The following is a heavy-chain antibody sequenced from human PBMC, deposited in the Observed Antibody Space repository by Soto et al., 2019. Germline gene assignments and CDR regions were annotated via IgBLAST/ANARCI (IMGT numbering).Heavy chain of an antibody. V-gene: IGHV3-66*01. CDR2: IDIGGNT. CDR1: GFSVTNNY. Sequence: GGSLRLSCAASGFSVTNNYMNWVRQAPGKGLEWVSIIDIGGNTYYADSVKDRFTISRDNSRNTLYLHMDSLRAEDTAVYYCARGRGSTGYLGREHYFDYWGQGTLVTVSS. J-gene: IGHJ4*02. CDR3: ARGRGSTGYLGREHYFDY. D-gene: IGHD2-2*01.